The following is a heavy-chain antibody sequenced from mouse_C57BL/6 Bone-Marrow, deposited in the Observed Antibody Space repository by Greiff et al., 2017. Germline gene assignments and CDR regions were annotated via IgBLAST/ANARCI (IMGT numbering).Heavy chain of an antibody. CDR2: INYDGSST. D-gene: IGHD1-1*01. Sequence: EVNVVESEGGLVQPGSSMKLSCTASGFTFSDYYMAWVRQVPEKGLEWVANINYDGSSTYYLDSLKSRFIISRDNAKNILYLQMSSLKSEDTATYYCARGGNYYGSSYLYYFDYWGQGTTLTVSS. V-gene: IGHV5-16*01. J-gene: IGHJ2*01. CDR3: ARGGNYYGSSYLYYFDY. CDR1: GFTFSDYY.